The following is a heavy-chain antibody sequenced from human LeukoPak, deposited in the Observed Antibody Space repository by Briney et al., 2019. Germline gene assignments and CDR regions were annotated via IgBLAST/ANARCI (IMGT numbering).Heavy chain of an antibody. D-gene: IGHD6-19*01. J-gene: IGHJ4*02. CDR3: ARGPQWLGYYYFDH. V-gene: IGHV4-39*01. CDR2: IYYSGTT. Sequence: SETLSLTCTVSGGSISSYYWSWIRQPPGKGLEWIGSIYYSGTTYYKPSLKSRVTISVDTSKNQFSLKLSSVTAADTAVYYCARGPQWLGYYYFDHWGQGTLVTVSS. CDR1: GGSISSYY.